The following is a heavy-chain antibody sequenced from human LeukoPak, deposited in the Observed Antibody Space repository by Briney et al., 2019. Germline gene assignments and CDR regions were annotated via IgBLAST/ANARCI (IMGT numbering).Heavy chain of an antibody. D-gene: IGHD6-19*01. CDR2: ISSASTYI. V-gene: IGHV3-21*01. J-gene: IGHJ4*02. CDR1: GFTFSTHT. Sequence: GGSLRLSCVASGFTFSTHTMNWVRQAPGKGLEWVSSISSASTYIYSADSVKGRFTISRDNAKNSLYLQMNSLRAEDTAVYYCARVRNQWLLPGDFDYWGQGTLATVSS. CDR3: ARVRNQWLLPGDFDY.